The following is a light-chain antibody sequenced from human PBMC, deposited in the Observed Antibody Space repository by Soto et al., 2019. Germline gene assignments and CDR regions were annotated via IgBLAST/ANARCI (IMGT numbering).Light chain of an antibody. CDR3: QQYDNWPLFT. CDR1: QDISTY. Sequence: DVQLTQSPSFLSASVGDRVSITCRASQDISTYLAWYQQKPGKAPNLLIYAASTLQTGVPSRFSSSGSGTEFTLTISSLQSEDFAVYYCQQYDNWPLFTFGHGTKVDIK. J-gene: IGKJ3*01. CDR2: AAS. V-gene: IGKV1-9*01.